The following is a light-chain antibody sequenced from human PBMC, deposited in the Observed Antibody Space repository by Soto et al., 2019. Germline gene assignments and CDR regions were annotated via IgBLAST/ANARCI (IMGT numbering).Light chain of an antibody. J-gene: IGKJ5*01. CDR1: QSISSY. Sequence: DIQMTQSTSSLSASVGDRVTITCRASQSISSYLNWYQQTPGKAPKLLIYAASSLQSGVPSRFSGSGSGTDFTLTISSLQPEDFATYYCQQSYSTPITFGQGTRLEIK. CDR2: AAS. V-gene: IGKV1-39*01. CDR3: QQSYSTPIT.